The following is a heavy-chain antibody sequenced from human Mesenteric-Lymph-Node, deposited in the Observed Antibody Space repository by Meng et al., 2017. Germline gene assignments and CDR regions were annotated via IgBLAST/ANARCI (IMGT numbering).Heavy chain of an antibody. CDR3: ATLGLGWSGFDF. CDR2: VSHGGTT. V-gene: IGHV4-34*01. D-gene: IGHD6-19*01. CDR1: GGSFSNYY. Sequence: QVQLQQWGAGLFKPSETLSLTCAAYGGSFSNYYWTWIRQSPGKGLEWIGEVSHGGTTNYNPSLKSRVSISVDTSSNQFSLELTSVTAADTAVYYCATLGLGWSGFDFWGQGTLVTVSS. J-gene: IGHJ4*02.